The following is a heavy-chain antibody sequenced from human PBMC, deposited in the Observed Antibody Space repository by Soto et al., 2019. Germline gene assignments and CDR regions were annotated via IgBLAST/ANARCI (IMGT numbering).Heavy chain of an antibody. CDR3: ASGTLSTIAAPDS. J-gene: IGHJ4*02. CDR1: AGSFSHYY. CDR2: IKHSGSS. V-gene: IGHV4-34*01. Sequence: PSEPLSLPCAVYAGSFSHYYWNWIRQSPGKGLEWIGKIKHSGSSNYNPSLRSRVSISVDTSKNHFSLKFNSLTAADTAVYYCASGTLSTIAAPDSWGQGTLVTV. D-gene: IGHD6-13*01.